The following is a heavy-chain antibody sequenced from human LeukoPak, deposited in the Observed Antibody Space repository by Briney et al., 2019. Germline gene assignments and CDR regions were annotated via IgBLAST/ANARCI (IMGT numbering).Heavy chain of an antibody. D-gene: IGHD6-19*01. Sequence: PSETLSLTCSVSGGSISNYYWSWIGQPPGKGLEWIGYIYYSGSTSYNPSLRSRVTISVDTSKNQFSLKLSSVTAADTAVYYCAREPVADHRGFDYWGQGTLVTVSS. J-gene: IGHJ4*02. V-gene: IGHV4-59*12. CDR3: AREPVADHRGFDY. CDR2: IYYSGST. CDR1: GGSISNYY.